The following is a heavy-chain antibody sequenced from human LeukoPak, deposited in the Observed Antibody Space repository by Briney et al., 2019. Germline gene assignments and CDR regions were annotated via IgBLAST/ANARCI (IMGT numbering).Heavy chain of an antibody. V-gene: IGHV1-69*05. CDR2: IIPIFGTA. D-gene: IGHD3-3*01. J-gene: IGHJ6*03. Sequence: ASVKVSCKASGGTSSSYAISWVRQAPGQGLEWMGGIIPIFGTANYAQKFQGRVTITTDESTSTAYMELSSLRSEDTAVYYCARVGPLHDFWSGYYEAVTYYMDVRGKGTTVTVSS. CDR1: GGTSSSYA. CDR3: ARVGPLHDFWSGYYEAVTYYMDV.